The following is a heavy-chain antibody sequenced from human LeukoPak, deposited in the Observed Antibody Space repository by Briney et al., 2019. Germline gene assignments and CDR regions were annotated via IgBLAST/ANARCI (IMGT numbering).Heavy chain of an antibody. CDR1: GYSLGKNYY. V-gene: IGHV4-38-2*01. D-gene: IGHD3-16*01. J-gene: IGHJ4*02. CDR2: IYGTGST. Sequence: SETLSLTCAVSGYSLGKNYYGGWIRQPPGKGLEWIGRIYGTGSTSYNPSLMNRVTMSVDTSRNHFSLKLTSVTAADTAVYYCARYDSRGSASTRFDYWGQGILVTISS. CDR3: ARYDSRGSASTRFDY.